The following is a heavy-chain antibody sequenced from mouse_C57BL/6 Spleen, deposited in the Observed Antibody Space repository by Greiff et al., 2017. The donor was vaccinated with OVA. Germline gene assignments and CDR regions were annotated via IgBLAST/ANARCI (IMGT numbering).Heavy chain of an antibody. CDR1: GFTFSSYA. D-gene: IGHD1-1*01. J-gene: IGHJ2*01. Sequence: EVQRVESGGGLVKPGGSLKLSCAASGFTFSSYAMSWVRQTPEKRLEWVATISDGGSYTYYPDNVKGRFTMSRDNAKNNTYLQISHLKSEDTAMYYCAGDIYYYGSSPPYYFDYWGQGTTLTVSS. CDR3: AGDIYYYGSSPPYYFDY. CDR2: ISDGGSYT. V-gene: IGHV5-4*01.